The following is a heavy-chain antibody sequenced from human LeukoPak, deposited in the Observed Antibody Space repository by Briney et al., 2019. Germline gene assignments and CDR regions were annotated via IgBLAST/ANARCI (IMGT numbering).Heavy chain of an antibody. J-gene: IGHJ3*02. V-gene: IGHV3-9*03. CDR2: ISWNSGSI. CDR3: AKGQSITVAGLLAFDI. Sequence: GRSLRLSCAASGFTFDDYAMHWVRQAPGKGLEWVSGISWNSGSIGYADSVKGRFTISRDNAKNSPYLQMNSLRAEDMALYYCAKGQSITVAGLLAFDIWGQGTMVTVSS. CDR1: GFTFDDYA. D-gene: IGHD6-19*01.